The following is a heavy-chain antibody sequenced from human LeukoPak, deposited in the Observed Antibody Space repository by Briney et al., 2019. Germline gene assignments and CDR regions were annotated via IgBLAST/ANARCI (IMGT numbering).Heavy chain of an antibody. CDR3: AKDWHYYGSSGYYPNWFDP. Sequence: GGSLRLSCAASGFTFSSYGTHWVRQAPGKGLEWVAFIRYDGSNKYYADSVKGRFTISRDNSKNTLYLQMNSLRAEDTAVYYCAKDWHYYGSSGYYPNWFDPWGQGTLVTVSS. D-gene: IGHD3-22*01. CDR2: IRYDGSNK. CDR1: GFTFSSYG. J-gene: IGHJ5*02. V-gene: IGHV3-30*02.